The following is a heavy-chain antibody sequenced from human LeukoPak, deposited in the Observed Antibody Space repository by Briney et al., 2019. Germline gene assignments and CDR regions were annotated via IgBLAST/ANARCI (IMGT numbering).Heavy chain of an antibody. CDR2: ISGSSSYI. CDR1: GFTFSSYS. Sequence: GGSLRLSCAASGFTFSSYSMNWVRQAPGKGLEWVSSISGSSSYIYYADSVKGRFTISRDNAKNSLYLQMNSLRAEDTAVYYCAKDVRLLAAAADSWGQGTLVTVSS. V-gene: IGHV3-21*01. J-gene: IGHJ5*01. D-gene: IGHD6-13*01. CDR3: AKDVRLLAAAADS.